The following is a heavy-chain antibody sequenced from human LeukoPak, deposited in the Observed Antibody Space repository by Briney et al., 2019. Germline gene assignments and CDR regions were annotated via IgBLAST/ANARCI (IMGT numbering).Heavy chain of an antibody. D-gene: IGHD3-10*01. CDR1: GGSISSISYY. CDR2: IYYSGST. V-gene: IGHV4-39*01. J-gene: IGHJ3*02. Sequence: PSETLSLTCTVSGGSISSISYYWGWIRQPPGKGLEWIGSIYYSGSTYYNPSLKSRVTISVDTSKNQFSLKLSSVTAADTAVYYCVIRGHAFDIWGQGTMVTVSS. CDR3: VIRGHAFDI.